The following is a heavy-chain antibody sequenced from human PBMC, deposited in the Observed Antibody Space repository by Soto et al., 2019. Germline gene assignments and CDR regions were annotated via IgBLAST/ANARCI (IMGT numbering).Heavy chain of an antibody. D-gene: IGHD4-17*01. CDR1: GYTFTSYY. CDR2: INPSGGST. Sequence: SVKVSCKASGYTFTSYYMHWVRQAPGQGLEWMGIINPSGGSTSYAQKFQGRVTMTRDTSTSTVYMELSSLRSEDTAVYYCARDITHDYGTHGGFDPWGQGTTVTVSS. J-gene: IGHJ6*02. V-gene: IGHV1-46*01. CDR3: ARDITHDYGTHGGFDP.